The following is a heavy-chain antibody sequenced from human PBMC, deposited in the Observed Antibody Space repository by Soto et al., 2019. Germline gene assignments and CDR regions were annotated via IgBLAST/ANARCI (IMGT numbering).Heavy chain of an antibody. CDR1: GYTFTSYD. V-gene: IGHV1-8*01. J-gene: IGHJ4*02. D-gene: IGHD3-16*02. Sequence: ASVKVSCKASGYTFTSYDINWVRQATGQGLEWMGWMNPNSGNTGYAQKFQGRVTMTRNTSISTAYMELSSLRSEDTAVYYCARGVRRIMITFGGVIQGNYYFDYWGQGTLVTV. CDR3: ARGVRRIMITFGGVIQGNYYFDY. CDR2: MNPNSGNT.